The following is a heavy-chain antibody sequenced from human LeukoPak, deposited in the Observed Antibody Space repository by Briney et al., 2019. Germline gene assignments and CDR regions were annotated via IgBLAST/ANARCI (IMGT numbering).Heavy chain of an antibody. J-gene: IGHJ5*02. Sequence: GGSLRLSCAASGFTFSSYSMNWVRQAPGKGLEWASSITSSSSYIYYADSVKGRSTISRDNAKNSLYLQMNSLRVEDTAVYYCAAIAAAFPWGQGTLVTVSS. CDR3: AAIAAAFP. D-gene: IGHD6-13*01. CDR1: GFTFSSYS. V-gene: IGHV3-21*06. CDR2: ITSSSSYI.